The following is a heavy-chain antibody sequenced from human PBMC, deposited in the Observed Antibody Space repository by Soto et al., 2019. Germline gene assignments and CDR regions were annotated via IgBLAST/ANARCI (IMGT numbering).Heavy chain of an antibody. Sequence: SETLSLTCTFSCGSITSSYWSWIRRPPGKGLEWIAYIYDTGISGYTPSTSYNPSLKSRVTMSVDTSKSQFSLKLTSVTAADTAVYYCARGEDAFFYYGLDVWGQGITVTVSS. J-gene: IGHJ6*02. V-gene: IGHV4-59*01. CDR2: IYDTGISGYTPST. CDR1: CGSITSSY. CDR3: ARGEDAFFYYGLDV.